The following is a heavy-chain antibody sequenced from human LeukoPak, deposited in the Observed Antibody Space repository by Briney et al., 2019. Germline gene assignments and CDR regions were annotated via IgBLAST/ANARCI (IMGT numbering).Heavy chain of an antibody. Sequence: TGRSLRLSCAASGFTFDDYAMHWVRQAPGKGLEWVSGISWNSGSIGYADSVKGRFTISRDNAKNSLYLQMNSLRAEDMALYYCAKGAGGDYRSYLYFDLWGRGTLVTVSS. D-gene: IGHD4-17*01. CDR1: GFTFDDYA. CDR3: AKGAGGDYRSYLYFDL. V-gene: IGHV3-9*03. J-gene: IGHJ2*01. CDR2: ISWNSGSI.